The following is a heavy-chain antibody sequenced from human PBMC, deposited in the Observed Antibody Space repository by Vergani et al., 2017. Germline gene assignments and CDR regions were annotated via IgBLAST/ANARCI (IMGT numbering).Heavy chain of an antibody. J-gene: IGHJ5*02. CDR3: AGDSGGYVWGSYEAWFDP. D-gene: IGHD3-16*01. Sequence: QVQLQESGPGLVKPSETLSLTCTVSGYSISSCYYWGWIRQPPGKGLEWIGSIYHSGSTYYNPSLKSRVTISVDTSKNQFSLKLSSVTAADTAVYYCAGDSGGYVWGSYEAWFDPWGQGTLVTVSS. V-gene: IGHV4-38-2*02. CDR2: IYHSGST. CDR1: GYSISSCYY.